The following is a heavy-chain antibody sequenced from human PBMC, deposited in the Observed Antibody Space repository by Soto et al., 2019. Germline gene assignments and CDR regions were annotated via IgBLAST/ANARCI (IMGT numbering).Heavy chain of an antibody. CDR2: IYYSGAT. Sequence: QLRLQESGPGLVKPSETLSLTCTVSGGSISGTAYYWAWIRQPPGKGLEWIGSIYYSGATYYSPSLTSRVTMSVDTSKNQFSLNLNSVTAADTAVYYCATNSGGLRSYFDYWGQGTPVTVSS. CDR3: ATNSGGLRSYFDY. D-gene: IGHD1-26*01. J-gene: IGHJ4*02. CDR1: GGSISGTAYY. V-gene: IGHV4-39*01.